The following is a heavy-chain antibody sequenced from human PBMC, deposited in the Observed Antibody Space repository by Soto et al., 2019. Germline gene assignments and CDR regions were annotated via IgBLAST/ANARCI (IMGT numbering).Heavy chain of an antibody. CDR2: ISTYNGDT. J-gene: IGHJ4*02. V-gene: IGHV1-18*01. D-gene: IGHD1-26*01. CDR1: GYSFTTYG. Sequence: QVQLVQSGAEVKKPGASVRVSCKASGYSFTTYGVTWVRQAPGQGLEWMGWISTYNGDTRVAQQHQGRVTLTTDTSTNAAHMELRSLRSDDTAIYYCARTEGRGTRGDYWGQGTLVTVSS. CDR3: ARTEGRGTRGDY.